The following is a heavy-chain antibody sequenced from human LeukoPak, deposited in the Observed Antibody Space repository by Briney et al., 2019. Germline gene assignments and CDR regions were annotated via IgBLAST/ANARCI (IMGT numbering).Heavy chain of an antibody. Sequence: SQTLSLTCTVSGGSISSGDYCWSWIRQPPGKGLEWIGYIYYSGSTYYNPSLKSRVTISVDTSKNQFSLKLSSVTAADTAVYYCARRITMVRGVIGAFDIWGQGTMVTVSS. V-gene: IGHV4-30-4*08. CDR1: GGSISSGDYC. J-gene: IGHJ3*02. D-gene: IGHD3-10*01. CDR3: ARRITMVRGVIGAFDI. CDR2: IYYSGST.